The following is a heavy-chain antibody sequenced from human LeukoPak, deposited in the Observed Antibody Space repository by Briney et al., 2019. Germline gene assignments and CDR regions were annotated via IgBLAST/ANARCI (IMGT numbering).Heavy chain of an antibody. J-gene: IGHJ4*02. CDR2: INEGSTNI. D-gene: IGHD2-15*01. CDR3: ARDKGGPDY. Sequence: GGSLRLSCAASGFTFNSYSMNWIRQAPGKGLEWISYINEGSTNIYYADSVKGRFTISRDNTKNSLYMQMNSLRAEDTAVYYCARDKGGPDYWGQGTLVTVSS. CDR1: GFTFNSYS. V-gene: IGHV3-48*01.